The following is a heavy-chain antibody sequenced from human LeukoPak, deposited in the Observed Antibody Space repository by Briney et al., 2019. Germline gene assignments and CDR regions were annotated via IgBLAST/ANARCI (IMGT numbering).Heavy chain of an antibody. J-gene: IGHJ6*02. CDR2: ISSSSSYI. CDR3: ARDWGSGYYYYYYYGMDV. CDR1: GFTFSSYS. V-gene: IGHV3-21*01. D-gene: IGHD3-22*01. Sequence: GWSLRLSCAASGFTFSSYSMNWVRQAPGKGLEWVSSISSSSSYIYYADSVKGRFTISRDNAKNSLYLQMNSLRAEDTAVYYCARDWGSGYYYYYYYGMDVWGQGTTVTVSS.